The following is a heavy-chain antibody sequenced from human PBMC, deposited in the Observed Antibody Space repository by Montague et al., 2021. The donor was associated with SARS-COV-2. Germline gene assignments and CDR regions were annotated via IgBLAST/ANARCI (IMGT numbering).Heavy chain of an antibody. CDR3: TRGPVFSNSWYSLPTLDQRPSWYFDL. V-gene: IGHV4-34*01. CDR1: GVSFSGYY. Sequence: SETLSLTSAVYGVSFSGYYWSWIRQAAGGGLEWIAEINHRGSTNXNPSCRGRVTITVDTSTNQFSLNLKSVTAADTAVYYCTRGPVFSNSWYSLPTLDQRPSWYFDLWGRGTLVIVSS. J-gene: IGHJ2*01. D-gene: IGHD6-13*01. CDR2: INHRGST.